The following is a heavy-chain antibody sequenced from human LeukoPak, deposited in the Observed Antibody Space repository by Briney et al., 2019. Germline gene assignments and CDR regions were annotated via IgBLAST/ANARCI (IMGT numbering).Heavy chain of an antibody. Sequence: SQTLSLTCTVSGASINSGDYYWSWVRQPPGKGLEWIGYISRRGSTYYNPSLKSRLTMSVDTSKNQFSLKLTSVTAADTALYYRARYRGPDCCNDYWGQGTLVTVSS. CDR3: ARYRGPDCCNDY. CDR1: GASINSGDYY. J-gene: IGHJ4*02. D-gene: IGHD2-21*02. V-gene: IGHV4-30-4*01. CDR2: ISRRGST.